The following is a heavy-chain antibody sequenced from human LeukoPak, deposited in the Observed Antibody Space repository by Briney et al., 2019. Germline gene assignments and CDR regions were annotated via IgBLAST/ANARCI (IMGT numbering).Heavy chain of an antibody. CDR2: IKSKTDGGTT. CDR3: TSVKAYYGSGFYIDY. V-gene: IGHV3-15*01. J-gene: IGHJ4*02. Sequence: GGSLRLSCAASGFTFNNAWMSWVRQAPGKGLEWVGRIKSKTDGGTTDYAAPVKGRFTISRDDSIHTLYLQMNSLKTEDTAVYYCTSVKAYYGSGFYIDYWGQGTLVTVSS. CDR1: GFTFNNAW. D-gene: IGHD3-10*01.